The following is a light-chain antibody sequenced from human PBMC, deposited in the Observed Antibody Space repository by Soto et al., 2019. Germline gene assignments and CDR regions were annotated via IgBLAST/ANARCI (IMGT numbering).Light chain of an antibody. CDR2: GAS. Sequence: EIVMTQSAASLSVSPGERATLSYRASQSISSNLAWYQQKPGQAPRLLMYGASTRATGIPARFSGSGSGTEFTLTISSLQSEDFAVYYCQQYNNWPRTFGQGTKVEIK. CDR3: QQYNNWPRT. V-gene: IGKV3-15*01. CDR1: QSISSN. J-gene: IGKJ1*01.